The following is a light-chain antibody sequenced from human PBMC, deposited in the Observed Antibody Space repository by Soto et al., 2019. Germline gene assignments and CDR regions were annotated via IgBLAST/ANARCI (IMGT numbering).Light chain of an antibody. CDR3: AAWDDSLNGYV. J-gene: IGLJ1*01. Sequence: QSVLTQPPSVSEAPRQRVTISCSGSSSNIGNNAVNWYQQVPGKAPKLLIYYDDLLPSGVSDRFSGSKSGTSASLAISGLQSEDEADYYCAAWDDSLNGYVFATGTKVTVL. V-gene: IGLV1-36*01. CDR2: YDD. CDR1: SSNIGNNA.